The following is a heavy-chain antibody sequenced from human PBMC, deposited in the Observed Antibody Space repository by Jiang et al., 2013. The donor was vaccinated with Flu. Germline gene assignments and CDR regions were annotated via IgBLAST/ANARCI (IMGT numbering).Heavy chain of an antibody. Sequence: SGAEVKKPGASVKVSCKASGYTFTSYGISWVRQAPGQGLEWMGWISAYNGNTNYAQKLQGRVTMTTDTSTSTAYMELRSLRSDDTAVYYCATTSPTIFGVVITPGGALLDWGQGTLVTVSS. J-gene: IGHJ4*02. CDR1: GYTFTSYG. V-gene: IGHV1-18*01. CDR3: ATTSPTIFGVVITPGGALLD. CDR2: ISAYNGNT. D-gene: IGHD3-3*01.